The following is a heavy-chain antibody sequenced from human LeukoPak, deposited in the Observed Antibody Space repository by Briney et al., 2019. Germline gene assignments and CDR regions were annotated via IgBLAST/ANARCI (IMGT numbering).Heavy chain of an antibody. CDR3: ARDQTQIWFGEGLWYFDY. D-gene: IGHD3-10*01. Sequence: ASVKVSCKASGYTFTGYYMHWVRQAPGQGLEWMGWINPNSGGTNYAQKFQGRVTMTRDTSISTAYMELSRLRSDDTAVYYCARDQTQIWFGEGLWYFDYWGKGTLVTVSS. CDR1: GYTFTGYY. V-gene: IGHV1-2*02. J-gene: IGHJ4*02. CDR2: INPNSGGT.